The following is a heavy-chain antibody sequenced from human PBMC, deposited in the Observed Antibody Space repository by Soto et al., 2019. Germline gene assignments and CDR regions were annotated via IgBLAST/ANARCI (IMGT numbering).Heavy chain of an antibody. Sequence: SETLSLTCTVSGGSISSYYWSWIRQPPGKGLEWIGYIYYSGSTNYNPSLKSRVTISVDTSKNQFSLKLSSVTAADTAVYYCARHLSHCSGGSCYLGLDYWGQGTLVTVSS. J-gene: IGHJ4*02. CDR1: GGSISSYY. CDR2: IYYSGST. CDR3: ARHLSHCSGGSCYLGLDY. V-gene: IGHV4-59*08. D-gene: IGHD2-15*01.